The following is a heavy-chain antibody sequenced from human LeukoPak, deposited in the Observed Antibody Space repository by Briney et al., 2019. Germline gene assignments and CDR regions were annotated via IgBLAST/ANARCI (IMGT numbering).Heavy chain of an antibody. CDR2: IYPGDSDT. V-gene: IGHV5-51*01. D-gene: IGHD3-10*01. CDR1: GYNFTNYW. J-gene: IGHJ4*02. CDR3: ARSRWFGELSGNYFDY. Sequence: GESLKISRKGSGYNFTNYWMAWVPQMPGKGLECMGIIYPGDSDTKYSPSFKGQVTISADKSINTAYLQWSTLKASDSAMYYCARSRWFGELSGNYFDYWGPGTLVTVSS.